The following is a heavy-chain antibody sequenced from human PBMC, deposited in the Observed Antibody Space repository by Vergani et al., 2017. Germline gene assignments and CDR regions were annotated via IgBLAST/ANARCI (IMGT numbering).Heavy chain of an antibody. CDR3: AKDFCGTGNCYGWNHLEV. Sequence: VESGGGLVQPGGSLRLSCTVSGFTFSSNDFHWVRQTAGKGLEWVSSIGVDGDRYYSDSVKGRFTISRDNGQSYLYLDMDNLRVEDTAVYFCAKDFCGTGNCYGWNHLEVWDEGTSVTVSS. J-gene: IGHJ6*04. D-gene: IGHD1-1*01. CDR2: IGVDGDR. CDR1: GFTFSSND. V-gene: IGHV3-13*01.